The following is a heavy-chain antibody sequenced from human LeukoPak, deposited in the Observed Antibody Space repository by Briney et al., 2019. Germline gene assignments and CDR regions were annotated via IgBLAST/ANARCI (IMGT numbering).Heavy chain of an antibody. D-gene: IGHD2-15*01. V-gene: IGHV3-23*01. CDR1: GFTFSSYA. CDR3: AKVPGYCSGGSCYSGRAPYYYYGMDV. CDR2: ISGSGGST. J-gene: IGHJ6*02. Sequence: PGGSLRLSCAASGFTFSSYAMSWVRQAPGKGLEWVSAISGSGGSTYYADSVKGRFTISRDNSKNTLYLQMNSLRAEDTAVYYCAKVPGYCSGGSCYSGRAPYYYYGMDVWGQGTTVTVSS.